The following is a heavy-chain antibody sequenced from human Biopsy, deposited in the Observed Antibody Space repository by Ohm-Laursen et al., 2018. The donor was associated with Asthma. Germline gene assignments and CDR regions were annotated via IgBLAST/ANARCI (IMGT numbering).Heavy chain of an antibody. J-gene: IGHJ5*02. CDR1: GGSINIGDYY. D-gene: IGHD4-17*01. Sequence: TLFLTCTVSGGSINIGDYYWSWIRQHPVKGLEWIGHIYYSGSTYYNPSLKSRVSISLDTPKNQFSLSLTSVTAADTAVYYCARTTYGHDGFDPWGQGTLVTVSS. CDR3: ARTTYGHDGFDP. CDR2: IYYSGST. V-gene: IGHV4-31*03.